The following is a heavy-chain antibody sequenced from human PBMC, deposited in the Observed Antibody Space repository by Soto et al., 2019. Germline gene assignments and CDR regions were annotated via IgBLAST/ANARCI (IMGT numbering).Heavy chain of an antibody. V-gene: IGHV3-33*01. Sequence: QVQLVESGGGVVQPGRSLRLSCAASGFTFSSYGMHWVRQAPGKGLEWVAVIWYDGSNKYYADSVKGRFTISRDNSKNTLYLQMNSRRAEDTTVYYCARGGPATTVFYFDYWGQGTLVTVSS. J-gene: IGHJ4*02. CDR2: IWYDGSNK. CDR3: ARGGPATTVFYFDY. CDR1: GFTFSSYG. D-gene: IGHD4-17*01.